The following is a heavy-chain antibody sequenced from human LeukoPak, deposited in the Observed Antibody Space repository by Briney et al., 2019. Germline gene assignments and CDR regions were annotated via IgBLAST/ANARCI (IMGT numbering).Heavy chain of an antibody. J-gene: IGHJ4*02. CDR3: AKLYPDDRDY. D-gene: IGHD2-2*01. CDR2: ISYDGSNK. V-gene: IGHV3-30-3*01. CDR1: GFTFSSYA. Sequence: PGRSLRLSCAASGFTFSSYAMHWVRQAPGKGLEWVAVISYDGSNKYYADSVKGRFTISRDNSKNTLYLQMSSLRAEDTAVYYCAKLYPDDRDYWGQGTLVTVSS.